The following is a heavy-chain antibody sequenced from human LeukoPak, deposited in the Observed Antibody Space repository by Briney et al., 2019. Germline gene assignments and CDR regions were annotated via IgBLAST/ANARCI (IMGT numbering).Heavy chain of an antibody. V-gene: IGHV3-21*04. J-gene: IGHJ4*02. CDR2: ISSSTSYI. D-gene: IGHD3-22*01. Sequence: AGTLRLSCAASGGNFTNYSMNWVRQAPGKGLEWVSSISSSTSYIYYADSVTGRFTISRDNSKNTLYLQMNSLRAEDTAVYYCAKTGSGYYYFDYWGQGTLVTVSS. CDR1: GGNFTNYS. CDR3: AKTGSGYYYFDY.